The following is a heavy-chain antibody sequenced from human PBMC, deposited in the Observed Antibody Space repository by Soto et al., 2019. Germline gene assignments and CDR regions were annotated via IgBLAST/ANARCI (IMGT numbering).Heavy chain of an antibody. J-gene: IGHJ6*02. CDR3: ARTLRYYYDSSGRNYYYGMDV. V-gene: IGHV4-30-2*01. CDR2: IYHSGST. D-gene: IGHD3-22*01. CDR1: GGSISSGGYS. Sequence: SETLSLTCAVSGGSISSGGYSWSWIRQPPGKGLEWIGYIYHSGSTYYNPSLKSRVTISVDRSKNQFSLKLSSVTAADTAVYYCARTLRYYYDSSGRNYYYGMDVWGQGTMVTVSS.